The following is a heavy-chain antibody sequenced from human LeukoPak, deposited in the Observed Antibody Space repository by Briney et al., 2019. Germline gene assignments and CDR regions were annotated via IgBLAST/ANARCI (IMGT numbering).Heavy chain of an antibody. Sequence: SETLSLTCTVSGGSISSYYWGWIRQPPGKGLEWIGYIYYSGSTNYNPSLKSRVTISVDTSKNQFSLKLSSVTAADTAVYYCARDAAYDFWSGYSGFDPWGQGTLVTVSS. V-gene: IGHV4-59*01. D-gene: IGHD3-3*01. CDR3: ARDAAYDFWSGYSGFDP. CDR1: GGSISSYY. CDR2: IYYSGST. J-gene: IGHJ5*02.